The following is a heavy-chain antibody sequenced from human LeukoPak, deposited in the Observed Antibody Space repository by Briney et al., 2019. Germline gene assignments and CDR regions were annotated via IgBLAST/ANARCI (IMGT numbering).Heavy chain of an antibody. CDR1: GYTFTGYY. CDR3: ARTQYSSSWYYDY. Sequence: SVKVSCKASGYTFTGYYMHWVRQAPGQGLEWMGGIIPIFGTANYAQKFQGRVTITADESTSTAYMELSSLRSEDTAVYYCARTQYSSSWYYDYWGQGTLVTVSS. D-gene: IGHD6-13*01. V-gene: IGHV1-69*13. J-gene: IGHJ4*02. CDR2: IIPIFGTA.